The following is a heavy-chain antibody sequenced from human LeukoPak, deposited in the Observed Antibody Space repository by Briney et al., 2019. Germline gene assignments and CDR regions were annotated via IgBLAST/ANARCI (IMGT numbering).Heavy chain of an antibody. Sequence: ASVKVSCKASGYTFTGYYMHWVRQAPGQGLEWMGWINPNSDVTSSAQKFQGRVTMTRDMSFGTAYMELTRLRSDDTAVYYCARGQLIRGYYYMDVWGKGTTVTVSS. V-gene: IGHV1-2*02. J-gene: IGHJ6*03. CDR1: GYTFTGYY. CDR3: ARGQLIRGYYYMDV. D-gene: IGHD1-1*01. CDR2: INPNSDVT.